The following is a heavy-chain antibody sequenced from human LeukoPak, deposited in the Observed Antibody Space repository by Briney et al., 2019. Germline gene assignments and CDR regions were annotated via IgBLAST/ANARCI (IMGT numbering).Heavy chain of an antibody. CDR1: GFTFSSFA. J-gene: IGHJ4*02. CDR3: ARNYRDYDCSGNLDY. CDR2: ILYDESNK. V-gene: IGHV3-30*04. Sequence: GGSLRLSCAASGFTFSSFAMYWVRQAPGKGLEWVAVILYDESNKYYADSVKGRFTISRDNSKNTLYLQMNSLRPEDTAVYYCARNYRDYDCSGNLDYWGQGTLVTVSS. D-gene: IGHD3-22*01.